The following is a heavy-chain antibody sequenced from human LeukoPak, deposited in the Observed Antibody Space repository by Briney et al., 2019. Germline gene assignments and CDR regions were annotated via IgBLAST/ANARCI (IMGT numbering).Heavy chain of an antibody. J-gene: IGHJ6*03. D-gene: IGHD4-17*01. Sequence: PSETLSLTCTVSGGSISSSSYYWGWIRQPPGKGLEWIGSIYYSGSTYYNPSLKSRVTISVDTSKNQFSLKLSSVTAADTAVYYCARDYGDYAHYYYMDVWGKGTTVTVSS. V-gene: IGHV4-39*07. CDR2: IYYSGST. CDR1: GGSISSSSYY. CDR3: ARDYGDYAHYYYMDV.